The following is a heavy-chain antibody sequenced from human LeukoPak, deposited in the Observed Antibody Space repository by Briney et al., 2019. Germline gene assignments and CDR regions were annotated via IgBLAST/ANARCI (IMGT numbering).Heavy chain of an antibody. CDR2: IRYDGSNK. D-gene: IGHD1-26*01. CDR1: GLTFSSYA. Sequence: GSLRLSCAASGLTFSSYAMSWVRQAPGKGLEWVAFIRYDGSNKYYADSVKGRFTISRDNSKNTLYLQMNSLRGEDTAVYYCAKDGDTMSGTYYYDMDVWGKGTTVTIS. V-gene: IGHV3-30*02. CDR3: AKDGDTMSGTYYYDMDV. J-gene: IGHJ6*03.